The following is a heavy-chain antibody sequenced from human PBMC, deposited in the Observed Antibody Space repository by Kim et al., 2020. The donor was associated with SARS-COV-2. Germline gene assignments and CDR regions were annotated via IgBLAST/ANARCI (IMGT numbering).Heavy chain of an antibody. CDR1: GFTFSSYW. Sequence: GGSLRLSCAASGFTFSSYWMSWVRQAPGKGLEWVANIKQDGSEKYYVDSVKGRFTISRDNAKNSLYLQMNSLRAEDTAVYYCARRLGCSSTSCYFGLGAFDIWGQGTMVTVSS. CDR3: ARRLGCSSTSCYFGLGAFDI. CDR2: IKQDGSEK. D-gene: IGHD2-2*01. J-gene: IGHJ3*02. V-gene: IGHV3-7*03.